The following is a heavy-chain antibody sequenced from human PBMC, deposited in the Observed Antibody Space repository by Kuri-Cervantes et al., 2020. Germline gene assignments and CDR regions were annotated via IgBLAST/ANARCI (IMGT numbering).Heavy chain of an antibody. CDR1: GYTFTSYG. D-gene: IGHD6-13*01. J-gene: IGHJ4*02. CDR2: MNPNSGNT. V-gene: IGHV1-8*02. CDR3: ARGSGLRQQLVLRY. Sequence: ASVKVSCKASGYTFTSYGISWVRQAPGQELEWMGWMNPNSGNTGYAQKFQGRVTMTRNTSISTAYMELSSLRSEDTAVYYCARGSGLRQQLVLRYWGQGTLVTVSS.